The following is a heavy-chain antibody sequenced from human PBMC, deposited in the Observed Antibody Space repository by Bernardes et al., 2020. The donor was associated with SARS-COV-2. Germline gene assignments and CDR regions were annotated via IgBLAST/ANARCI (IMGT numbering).Heavy chain of an antibody. D-gene: IGHD3-3*01. Sequence: GGSLRLSCAASGFTFSSYAMHWVRQAPGKGLEWVAVISYDGSNKYYADSVKGRFTISRDNSKNTLYLQMNSLRAEDTAVYYCARDRDPDGRPPYSNTIFGVVIIGYFDYWGQGTLVTVSS. CDR3: ARDRDPDGRPPYSNTIFGVVIIGYFDY. CDR1: GFTFSSYA. CDR2: ISYDGSNK. J-gene: IGHJ4*02. V-gene: IGHV3-30*04.